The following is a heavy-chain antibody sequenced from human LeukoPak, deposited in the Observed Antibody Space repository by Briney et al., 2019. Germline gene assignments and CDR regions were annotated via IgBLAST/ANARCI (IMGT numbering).Heavy chain of an antibody. Sequence: GGSLRLSCAASGFTFSSYAMHWVRQAPGKGLEWVAVISYDGSNKYYADSVKGRSTISRDNSKNTLYLQMNSLRAEDTAVYYCARDLRRFVPPESHYFDYWGQGTLVTVSS. D-gene: IGHD6-6*01. CDR3: ARDLRRFVPPESHYFDY. V-gene: IGHV3-30-3*01. CDR1: GFTFSSYA. CDR2: ISYDGSNK. J-gene: IGHJ4*02.